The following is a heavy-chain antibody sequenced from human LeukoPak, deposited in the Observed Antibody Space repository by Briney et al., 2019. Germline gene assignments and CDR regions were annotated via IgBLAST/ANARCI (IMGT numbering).Heavy chain of an antibody. J-gene: IGHJ6*02. CDR1: GYTFTGYY. D-gene: IGHD3-9*01. Sequence: ASVKVSCKASGYTFTGYYMHWVRQAPGQGLEWMGWINPNSGGTNYAQKFQGRVTMTRDTSISTAYMELSRLRSDDTAVYYCARVLHTISDIRYYYGMDVWGQGTTVTVSS. V-gene: IGHV1-2*02. CDR2: INPNSGGT. CDR3: ARVLHTISDIRYYYGMDV.